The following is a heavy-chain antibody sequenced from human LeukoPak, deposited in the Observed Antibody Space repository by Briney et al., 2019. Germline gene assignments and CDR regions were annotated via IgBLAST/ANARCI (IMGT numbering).Heavy chain of an antibody. J-gene: IGHJ6*03. V-gene: IGHV1-69*13. D-gene: IGHD6-19*01. CDR1: GGTFSSNT. Sequence: ASVKVSCKASGGTFSSNTISWVRQAPGQGLECMGGIIPIFGTANYAQKFQGRVTITADESTSTAYMELSSLRSEDTAVYYCARSPVAPPNYYYMDVWGKGTTVTISS. CDR3: ARSPVAPPNYYYMDV. CDR2: IIPIFGTA.